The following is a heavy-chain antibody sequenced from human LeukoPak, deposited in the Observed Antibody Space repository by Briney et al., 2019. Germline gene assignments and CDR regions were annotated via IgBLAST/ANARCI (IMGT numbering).Heavy chain of an antibody. Sequence: SVKVSCKASGGTFSSYTISWVRQAPGQGPEWMGVISPSGGSTTYAQKFQGRVTLTRDMSTSTDYLELSSLRSEDTAVYYCARAQSGYSGYDVFDYWGQGTLVTVSS. D-gene: IGHD5-12*01. CDR2: ISPSGGST. CDR3: ARAQSGYSGYDVFDY. CDR1: GGTFSSYT. J-gene: IGHJ4*02. V-gene: IGHV1-69*16.